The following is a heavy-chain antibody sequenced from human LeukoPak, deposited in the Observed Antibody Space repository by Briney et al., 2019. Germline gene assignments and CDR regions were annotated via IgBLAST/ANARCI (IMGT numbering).Heavy chain of an antibody. V-gene: IGHV3-30*18. D-gene: IGHD4-17*01. Sequence: GGSLRLSCAASGFTFSSYGMHWVGQAPGKGLEWGAVISYDGSNKYYADSVKGRFTISRDNSKNTLYLQMNSLRAEDTAVYYCAKNGDYGDPDFDYWGQGTLVTVSS. J-gene: IGHJ4*02. CDR2: ISYDGSNK. CDR1: GFTFSSYG. CDR3: AKNGDYGDPDFDY.